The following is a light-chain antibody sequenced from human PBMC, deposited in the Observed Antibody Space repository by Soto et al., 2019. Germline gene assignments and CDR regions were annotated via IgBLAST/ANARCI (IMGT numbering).Light chain of an antibody. J-gene: IGLJ2*01. Sequence: QSVMTQPASVSGSPGLSITMSCTGTSSDVGGYNYVSWYQQHPGKAPKLMIYDVSNRPSGVSNRFSGSKSGNTASLTISGLQAEDEADYYCSSYTSSSTLVFGGGTKLTVL. CDR2: DVS. CDR1: SSDVGGYNY. CDR3: SSYTSSSTLV. V-gene: IGLV2-14*01.